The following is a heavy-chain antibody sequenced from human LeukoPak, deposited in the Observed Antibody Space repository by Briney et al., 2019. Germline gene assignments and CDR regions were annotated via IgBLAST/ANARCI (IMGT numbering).Heavy chain of an antibody. J-gene: IGHJ4*02. V-gene: IGHV4-39*07. CDR3: ARSQSGSRFDC. CDR2: IYYSGNT. Sequence: SETLSLTCTVSGVSISSSNSYWGWIRQPPGKGLEWIGSIYYSGNTYYNASLKSQVSISIDTSKNQVSLKVSSVTAADTAVYYCARSQSGSRFDCWGQGTLVTVSS. CDR1: GVSISSSNSY. D-gene: IGHD1-26*01.